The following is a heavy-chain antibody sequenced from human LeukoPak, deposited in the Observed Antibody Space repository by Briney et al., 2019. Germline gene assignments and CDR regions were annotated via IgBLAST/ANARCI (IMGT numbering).Heavy chain of an antibody. CDR3: ARVRYSGYEKSYYFDY. Sequence: RGSLRLSCAASGFTFSSYDMHWVRQATGKGLDWVSSIGTAGDTYYPGTVKGRFTISRENAKNSLYLQMNSLRAGDTAVYYCARVRYSGYEKSYYFDYWGQGTLVTVSS. CDR2: IGTAGDT. V-gene: IGHV3-13*01. CDR1: GFTFSSYD. D-gene: IGHD5-12*01. J-gene: IGHJ4*02.